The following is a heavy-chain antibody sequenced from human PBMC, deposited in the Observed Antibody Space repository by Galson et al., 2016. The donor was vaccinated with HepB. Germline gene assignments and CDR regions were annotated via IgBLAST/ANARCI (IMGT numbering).Heavy chain of an antibody. CDR1: GYTFTRHQ. CDR2: INAGNDNT. J-gene: IGHJ4*02. V-gene: IGHV1-3*01. CDR3: ARALSRIYYGDFDC. Sequence: SVKVSCKASGYTFTRHQINWVHQAPGQRLEWMGWINAGNDNTKYPQRFQARVTITRDTSASTAYMELSSLRSDDTAVYYCARALSRIYYGDFDCGGQGALVTVTA. D-gene: IGHD1-26*01.